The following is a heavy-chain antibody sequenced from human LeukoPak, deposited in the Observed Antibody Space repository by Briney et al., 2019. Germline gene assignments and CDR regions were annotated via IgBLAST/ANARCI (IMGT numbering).Heavy chain of an antibody. CDR1: GGSISSYY. J-gene: IGHJ4*02. V-gene: IGHV4-4*07. Sequence: PSETLSLTCTVSGGSISSYYWSWIRQPAGKGLEWIGRIYTSGSTNYNPSLKSRVTMSVDTSKNQFSLKLSSVTAADTAVYYCASAKYGSGSYYVDYWGQGTLVTVSS. CDR2: IYTSGST. D-gene: IGHD3-10*01. CDR3: ASAKYGSGSYYVDY.